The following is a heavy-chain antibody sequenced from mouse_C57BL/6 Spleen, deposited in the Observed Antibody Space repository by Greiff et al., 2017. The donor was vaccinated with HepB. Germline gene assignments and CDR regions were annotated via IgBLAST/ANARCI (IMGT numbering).Heavy chain of an antibody. CDR2: ISYDGSN. J-gene: IGHJ2*01. Sequence: ESGPGLVKPSQSLSLTCSVTGYSITSGYYWNWIRQFPGNKLEWMGYISYDGSNNYNPSLKNRISITRDTSKNQFFLKLNSVTTEDTATYYCARDEGYYVNYWGQGTTLTVSS. CDR3: ARDEGYYVNY. D-gene: IGHD2-3*01. CDR1: GYSITSGYY. V-gene: IGHV3-6*01.